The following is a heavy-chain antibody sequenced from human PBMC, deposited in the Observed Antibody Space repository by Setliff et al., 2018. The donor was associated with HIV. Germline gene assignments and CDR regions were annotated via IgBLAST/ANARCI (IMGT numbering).Heavy chain of an antibody. CDR3: ARDRWYSSQAKLYYFDY. D-gene: IGHD6-19*01. CDR2: IYYSGST. V-gene: IGHV4-4*02. J-gene: IGHJ4*02. Sequence: SETLSLTCAVSGGSISSSNWWSWVRQPPGKGLEWIGEIYYSGSTNYNPSLKSRVTISVDKSKNQFSLKLSSVTAADTAVYYCARDRWYSSQAKLYYFDYWGQGTLVTVSS. CDR1: GGSISSSNW.